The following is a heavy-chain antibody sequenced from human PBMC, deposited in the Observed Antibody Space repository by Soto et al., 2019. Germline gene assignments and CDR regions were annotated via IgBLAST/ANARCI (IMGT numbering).Heavy chain of an antibody. CDR1: GFTFSSYS. V-gene: IGHV3-48*02. D-gene: IGHD3-22*01. Sequence: EVQLVESGGGLVQPGGSLRLSCAASGFTFSSYSMNWVRQAPGKGLEWVSYISSSSSTIYYADSVKGRFTISRDNAKNSLXLQMNSLRDEDTAVYYCXXXXYYDSSGYYYWGQGTLVTVSS. CDR3: XXXXYYDSSGYYY. J-gene: IGHJ4*02. CDR2: ISSSSSTI.